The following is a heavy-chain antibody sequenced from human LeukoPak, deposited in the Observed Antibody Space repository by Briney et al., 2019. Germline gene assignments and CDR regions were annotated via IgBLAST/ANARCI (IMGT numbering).Heavy chain of an antibody. CDR1: GGSISSYY. V-gene: IGHV4-59*01. CDR2: IYYMGST. Sequence: PSETLSLACTVSGGSISSYYWSWIRQPPGKGLEWIGYIYYMGSTNYNPSLKSRVTISLDTSENQFSLKLSSVTAADTAVYYCARAGVDWLCGYYMDVWGKGTTVTISS. J-gene: IGHJ6*03. CDR3: ARAGVDWLCGYYMDV. D-gene: IGHD3-9*01.